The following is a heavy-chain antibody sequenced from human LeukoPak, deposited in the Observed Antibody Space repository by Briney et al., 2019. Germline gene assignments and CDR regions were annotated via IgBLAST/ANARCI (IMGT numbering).Heavy chain of an antibody. J-gene: IGHJ4*02. V-gene: IGHV3-7*03. D-gene: IGHD6-19*01. CDR2: LIQDGREK. CDR1: GFTFSRYW. CDR3: ASWGSVAGQRALDY. Sequence: PGGSLRLSCAASGFTFSRYWMTWVRQAPGRGLEWVATLIQDGREKHYVDSVKGRFTISRHNAKNSVYLEMNTLRAEDTAVYFCASWGSVAGQRALDYWGQGTLVTVSS.